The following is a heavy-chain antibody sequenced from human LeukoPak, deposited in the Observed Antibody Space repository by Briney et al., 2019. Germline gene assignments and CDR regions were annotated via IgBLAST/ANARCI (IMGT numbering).Heavy chain of an antibody. J-gene: IGHJ5*02. V-gene: IGHV3-48*03. D-gene: IGHD2-8*01. CDR3: ASAGVGFSLDP. CDR2: ISSSVTTI. Sequence: PGGSLRLSCTASGFTFSSSERNWVRQTPGEGLACVSSISSSVTTIYYADSLKRRFTTSRDNAKHSLYLQMNSRRAEDPALYYCASAGVGFSLDPWGQGTLVTVSS. CDR1: GFTFSSSE.